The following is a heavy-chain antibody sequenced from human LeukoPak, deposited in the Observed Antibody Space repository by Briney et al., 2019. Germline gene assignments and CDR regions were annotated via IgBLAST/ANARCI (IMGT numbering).Heavy chain of an antibody. CDR1: GFTFTTYS. J-gene: IGHJ4*02. CDR2: ISSGSSAI. Sequence: GSLRLSCEASGFTFTTYSMTWVRQAPGKGLEWVSIISSGSSAIFSADALKGRFTISRDDAKNLLYLDMNSLRAEDTAVYYCARGHTAVTRHFDFWGQGTLVTVSS. V-gene: IGHV3-21*01. CDR3: ARGHTAVTRHFDF. D-gene: IGHD4-17*01.